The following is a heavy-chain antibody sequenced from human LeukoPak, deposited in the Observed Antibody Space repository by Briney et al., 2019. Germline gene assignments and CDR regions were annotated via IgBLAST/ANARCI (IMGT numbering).Heavy chain of an antibody. D-gene: IGHD5-12*01. CDR3: ARDHRYAFDN. J-gene: IGHJ4*01. CDR1: GFNFIDYS. Sequence: GGSLRLSCAASGFNFIDYSMNWVRQAPGKGLEWISYIGISSGNTKYADSVKGRFAISRDRARNSLYLQMNSLRVEDTAVYYCARDHRYAFDNWGHGTLVTVSS. CDR2: IGISSGNT. V-gene: IGHV3-48*01.